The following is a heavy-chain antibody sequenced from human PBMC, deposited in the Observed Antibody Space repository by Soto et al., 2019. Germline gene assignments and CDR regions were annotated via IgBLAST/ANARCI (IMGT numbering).Heavy chain of an antibody. J-gene: IGHJ4*02. D-gene: IGHD2-15*01. V-gene: IGHV3-74*01. CDR2: INSDGSST. Sequence: GSLRLSCAASGFTFSSYWMHWVRQAPGKGLVWVSRINSDGSSTSYADSVKGRLTISRDNAKNTLYLQMNSLRAEDTAVYYCARVRVVDIEVVVAATGPFDYWGQGTLVSVSS. CDR1: GFTFSSYW. CDR3: ARVRVVDIEVVVAATGPFDY.